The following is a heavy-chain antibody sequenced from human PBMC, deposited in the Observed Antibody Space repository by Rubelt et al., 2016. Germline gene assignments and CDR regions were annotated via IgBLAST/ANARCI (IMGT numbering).Heavy chain of an antibody. Sequence: QLQLQESGPGLVKPSETLSLTCTVSGGSISSSSYYWGWIRQPPGKGLEWIGSIYYSGSTYYNPSLSGRVPISDETAMSQSVLKLSVVTAADTVGYYWAGPRPWQMGRPDAFDIWGQGTVGTFSS. CDR2: IYYSGST. CDR3: AGPRPWQMGRPDAFDI. V-gene: IGHV4-39*01. CDR1: GGSISSSSYY. D-gene: IGHD3-10*01. J-gene: IGHJ3*02.